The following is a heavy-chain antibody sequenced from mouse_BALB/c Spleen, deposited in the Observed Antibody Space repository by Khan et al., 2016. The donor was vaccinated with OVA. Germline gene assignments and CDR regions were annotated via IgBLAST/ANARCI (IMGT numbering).Heavy chain of an antibody. CDR2: MWSDGST. Sequence: QMQLEESGPGLVAPSQSLSITCTISGFSLTNYGVHWVRQPPGKGLEWLVLMWSDGSTTYNSALKSRLTISKDNSKSQVFLKMNSLQTDDTAMYFCARQPYYHYNVMDYWGQGTSVTVFS. CDR3: ARQPYYHYNVMDY. J-gene: IGHJ4*01. CDR1: GFSLTNYG. V-gene: IGHV2-6-1*01. D-gene: IGHD2-10*01.